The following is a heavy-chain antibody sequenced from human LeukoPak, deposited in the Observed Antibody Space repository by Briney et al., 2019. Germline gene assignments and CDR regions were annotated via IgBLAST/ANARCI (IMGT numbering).Heavy chain of an antibody. CDR3: AREGVTDAFDI. V-gene: IGHV3-7*05. Sequence: GGSLRLSCAASGFTFSSYWMSWVRQAPGKGLEWVANIKQDGSEKYCVDSVKGRFTISRDSTKNSLYMQMNSLRAEDTAVYYCAREGVTDAFDIWGQGTMVTVSS. CDR1: GFTFSSYW. D-gene: IGHD5-18*01. CDR2: IKQDGSEK. J-gene: IGHJ3*02.